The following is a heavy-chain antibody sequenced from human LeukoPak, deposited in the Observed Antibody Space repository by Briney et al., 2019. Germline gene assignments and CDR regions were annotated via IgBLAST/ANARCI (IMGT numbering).Heavy chain of an antibody. CDR2: INHSGST. D-gene: IGHD6-19*01. CDR3: ARRSVAGTGLIGFDP. CDR1: GGSFSGYY. Sequence: SETLSLTCAVYGGSFSGYYWSWIRQPPGKGLEWIGEINHSGSTNYNPSLKSRVTISVDTSKNQFSLKLSSVTAADTAVYYCARRSVAGTGLIGFDPWGQGTLVTVSP. V-gene: IGHV4-34*01. J-gene: IGHJ5*02.